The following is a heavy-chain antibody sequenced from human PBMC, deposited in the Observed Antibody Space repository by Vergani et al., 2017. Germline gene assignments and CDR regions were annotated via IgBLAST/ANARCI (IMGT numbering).Heavy chain of an antibody. Sequence: QVQLVESGGGVVQPGGSLRLSCAASGFTFNSYGMHWVRQAPGKGLEWVASIRSDESRRYYGDSMEGPCTIHRDNSKNTLYLQMKSLRPEDTAVYYCAKEGGGYCSGGTCYPEYWGQGTLVIVSS. CDR3: AKEGGGYCSGGTCYPEY. J-gene: IGHJ4*02. V-gene: IGHV3-30*02. CDR2: IRSDESRR. D-gene: IGHD2-15*01. CDR1: GFTFNSYG.